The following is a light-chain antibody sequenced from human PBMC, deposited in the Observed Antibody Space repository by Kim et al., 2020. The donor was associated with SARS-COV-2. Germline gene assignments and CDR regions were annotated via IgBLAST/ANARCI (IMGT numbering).Light chain of an antibody. V-gene: IGLV6-57*04. J-gene: IGLJ3*02. CDR3: QSYDSSNRIFLV. Sequence: NFMLTQPHSVSESPGKTVTISCTRSSGSIASNYVQWYQQRPGSAPTTVIYEDNQRPSGVPDRFSGSIDSSSNSASLTISGLKTEDEAGYYCQSYDSSNRIFLVFGGGTQLTVL. CDR1: SGSIASNY. CDR2: EDN.